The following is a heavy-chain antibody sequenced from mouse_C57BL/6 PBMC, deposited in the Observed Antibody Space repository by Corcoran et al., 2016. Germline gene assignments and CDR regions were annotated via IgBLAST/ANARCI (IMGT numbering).Heavy chain of an antibody. J-gene: IGHJ4*01. CDR3: ARCITTVVAPYAMDY. Sequence: QVQLQQSGPELVKPGASVKISCKASGYTFTDYYINWVKQRPGQGLEWIGWIFPGSGSTYYNEKFKGKTTLTVDKSSSTAYMLLSSLTSEDSAVYFWARCITTVVAPYAMDYWGQGTSVTVSS. D-gene: IGHD1-1*01. CDR2: IFPGSGST. V-gene: IGHV1-75*01. CDR1: GYTFTDYY.